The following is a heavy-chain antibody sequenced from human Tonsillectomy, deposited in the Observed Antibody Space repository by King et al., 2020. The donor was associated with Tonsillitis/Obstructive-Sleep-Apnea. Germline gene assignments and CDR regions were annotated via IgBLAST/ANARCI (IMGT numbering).Heavy chain of an antibody. J-gene: IGHJ6*03. CDR3: ARDEVPFLEWLLSNYHSYYYMDV. CDR1: GFNFSSFG. Sequence: VQLVESGGGVVQPGRSLRLSCAASGFNFSSFGVHWVRQAPGKGLEWLTVLWYDGSKKYFGDSLQGRFTIARDNSENTVYLQMNRLRAEDTAVYYCARDEVPFLEWLLSNYHSYYYMDVWGKGTTVTVSS. V-gene: IGHV3-33*01. CDR2: LWYDGSKK. D-gene: IGHD3-3*01.